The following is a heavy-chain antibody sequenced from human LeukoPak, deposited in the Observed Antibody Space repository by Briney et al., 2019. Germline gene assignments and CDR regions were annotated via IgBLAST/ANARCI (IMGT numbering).Heavy chain of an antibody. CDR3: ARVALYSRPDYFDY. D-gene: IGHD6-13*01. CDR2: IYSGGST. Sequence: GGSLRLSCAASGLNINDYDMDWVRQAPGKGLEWVSVIYSGGSTYYADSVKGRFTISRHNSKNTLYLQMNSLRAEDTAVYYCARVALYSRPDYFDYWGQGTLVTVSS. CDR1: GLNINDYD. J-gene: IGHJ4*02. V-gene: IGHV3-53*04.